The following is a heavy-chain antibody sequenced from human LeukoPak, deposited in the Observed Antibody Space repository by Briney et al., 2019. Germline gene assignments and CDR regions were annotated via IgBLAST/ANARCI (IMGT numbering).Heavy chain of an antibody. Sequence: GGSLRLSCVVSGFSVSSYGRHWVRQAPGKGLEWVAFIRYGGSNKYYADSVKGRFTISRDNSKNTLYLEMNSLRAEDTAVHYCTKDRYGSGSYGRWFDPWGQGTLVTVSS. J-gene: IGHJ5*02. D-gene: IGHD3-10*01. CDR1: GFSVSSYG. CDR2: IRYGGSNK. CDR3: TKDRYGSGSYGRWFDP. V-gene: IGHV3-30*02.